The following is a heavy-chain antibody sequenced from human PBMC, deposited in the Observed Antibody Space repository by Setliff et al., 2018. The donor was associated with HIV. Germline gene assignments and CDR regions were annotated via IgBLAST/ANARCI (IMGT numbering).Heavy chain of an antibody. CDR1: GGTFSSYG. D-gene: IGHD3-10*01. J-gene: IGHJ4*02. Sequence: SVKVSCKASGGTFSSYGITWVRQAPGQGLEWMGGITPLLGTTNYAQRFQGRVTITRDEFTNTGYMELSSLRSEDTAVYYCATATGYHDSGSLQNWGQGTLVTVSS. CDR3: ATATGYHDSGSLQN. CDR2: ITPLLGTT. V-gene: IGHV1-69*13.